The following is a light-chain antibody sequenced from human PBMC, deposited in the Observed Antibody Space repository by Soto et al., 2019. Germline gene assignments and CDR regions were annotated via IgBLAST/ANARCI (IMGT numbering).Light chain of an antibody. CDR1: QSLLHSNGYNY. CDR2: LAS. J-gene: IGKJ1*01. Sequence: DTVMTQSPLSLPVTPGEPASISCKSSQSLLHSNGYNYVDWYLQKPGQSPQLLISLASNRASGVPNRCSGSGSGTDFTLKISRVEAEDVVVYYYMQPLQAPPTFGQGTKVEIK. CDR3: MQPLQAPPT. V-gene: IGKV2-28*01.